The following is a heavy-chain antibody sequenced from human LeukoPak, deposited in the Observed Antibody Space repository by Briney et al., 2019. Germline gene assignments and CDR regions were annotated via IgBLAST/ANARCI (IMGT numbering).Heavy chain of an antibody. CDR3: ARDRSQEFDP. CDR1: GFIFSDYV. D-gene: IGHD3-10*01. CDR2: ITASGDRT. J-gene: IGHJ5*02. Sequence: RGGSLRLSCTASGFIFSDYVMIWVRQAPGKGLEWVSGITASGDRTYYGDSVKGRFTVSRDNSKNTLYLQMNRLRADDTAVYYCARDRSQEFDPWGQGTLVTVSS. V-gene: IGHV3-23*01.